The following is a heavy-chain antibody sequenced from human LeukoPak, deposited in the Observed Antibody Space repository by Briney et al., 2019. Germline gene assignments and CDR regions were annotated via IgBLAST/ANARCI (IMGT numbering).Heavy chain of an antibody. Sequence: NPSETLSLTCAVYGGSFSRYYWSWIRQSPGKGLEWIAEIDHRGDTDYNPSVKSRVTISVDTSKNQFSLKMRSLSAADTALYYCARGATISETGYFDFWGRGTLVTVSS. V-gene: IGHV4-34*01. D-gene: IGHD5-24*01. CDR2: IDHRGDT. CDR1: GGSFSRYY. J-gene: IGHJ4*03. CDR3: ARGATISETGYFDF.